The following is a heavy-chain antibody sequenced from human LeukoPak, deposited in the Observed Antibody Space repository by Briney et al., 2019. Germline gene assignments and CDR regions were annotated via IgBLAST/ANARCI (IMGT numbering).Heavy chain of an antibody. J-gene: IGHJ4*02. CDR3: ARDRGYSGSSLFDN. V-gene: IGHV3-30*03. D-gene: IGHD1-26*01. CDR1: GFTFSRYA. CDR2: ISADGKNK. Sequence: PGGSLRLSCAGSGFTFSRYAMHWVRQAPGKGLEWMAVISADGKNKDYGDAVVGRFTISRDNYKNTVFVQMNFLRAEDTAVYYCARDRGYSGSSLFDNWGQGTLVTVSS.